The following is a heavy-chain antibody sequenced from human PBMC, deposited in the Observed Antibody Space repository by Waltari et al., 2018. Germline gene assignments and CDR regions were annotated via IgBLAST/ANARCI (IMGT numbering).Heavy chain of an antibody. J-gene: IGHJ6*03. CDR2: ITVSGTTI. Sequence: QVQLVESGGGLVKPGGSLRLACAVSGFSFSDYYLRWIRKAPGKGLECVSHITVSGTTIAYADSVKGRFIVSRDNDKNSLYLEMNSLKTDDTAVYYCARIGHGYSYADYYMDLWGKGTTVTVSS. CDR3: ARIGHGYSYADYYMDL. D-gene: IGHD5-18*01. V-gene: IGHV3-11*01. CDR1: GFSFSDYY.